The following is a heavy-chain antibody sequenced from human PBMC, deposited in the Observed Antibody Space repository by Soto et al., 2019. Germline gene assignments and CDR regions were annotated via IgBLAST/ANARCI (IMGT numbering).Heavy chain of an antibody. J-gene: IGHJ2*01. Sequence: QVQLQQWGAGLLKPSETLSLTCAVYGGSFSGYYWSWIRQPPGKGLEWIGEINHSGSTNYNPSLKSRVTISVDTSKNQFSLKLSSVTAADTAVYYCARDSSGWYDNWYFDLWGRGTLVTVSS. D-gene: IGHD6-19*01. CDR3: ARDSSGWYDNWYFDL. CDR2: INHSGST. CDR1: GGSFSGYY. V-gene: IGHV4-34*01.